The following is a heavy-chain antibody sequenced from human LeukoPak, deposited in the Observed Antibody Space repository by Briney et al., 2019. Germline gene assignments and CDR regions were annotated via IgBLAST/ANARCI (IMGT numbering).Heavy chain of an antibody. CDR1: GYTFTSYG. J-gene: IGHJ6*03. CDR3: ARVSPQWLVELGYMDV. D-gene: IGHD6-19*01. Sequence: ASVKVPCKASGYTFTSYGISWVRQAPGQGLEWMGWISAYNGNTNYAQKLQGRVTMTTDTSTSTAYMELRSLRSDDTAVYYCARVSPQWLVELGYMDVWGKGTTVTVSS. CDR2: ISAYNGNT. V-gene: IGHV1-18*01.